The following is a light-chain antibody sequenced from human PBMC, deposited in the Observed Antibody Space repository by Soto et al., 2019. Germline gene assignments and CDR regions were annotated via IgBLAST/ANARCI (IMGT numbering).Light chain of an antibody. CDR3: QEYNTRPWT. J-gene: IGKJ1*01. Sequence: ETVMTQSPATLSVSPGERATLSCRASQSVNSNLAWYQQKLGQAPRVLIFGASTRATGIPARFSGSGSGTEFSLTINSLQSEDFAVYYCQEYNTRPWTFGQGTKVDIK. CDR2: GAS. CDR1: QSVNSN. V-gene: IGKV3-15*01.